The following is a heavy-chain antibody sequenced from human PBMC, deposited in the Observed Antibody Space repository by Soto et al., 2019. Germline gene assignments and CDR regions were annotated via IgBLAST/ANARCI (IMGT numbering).Heavy chain of an antibody. J-gene: IGHJ4*02. CDR1: GSTFSSYG. D-gene: IGHD3-9*01. Sequence: QVQLVESGGGVVQPGRSLRLSCAASGSTFSSYGMHWVRQAPGKGLEWVALIWSDGSNKYYADSVKGRFTISRDNSKNTLYVQMNSLRAEDTAVYYCARVFDTHYFDLWGQGTLVTVSS. CDR2: IWSDGSNK. CDR3: ARVFDTHYFDL. V-gene: IGHV3-33*01.